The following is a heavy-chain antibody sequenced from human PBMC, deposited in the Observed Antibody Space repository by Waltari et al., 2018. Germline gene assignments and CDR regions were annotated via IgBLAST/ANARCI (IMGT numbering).Heavy chain of an antibody. CDR2: INPNSGGT. Sequence: QVQLVQSGAEVKKPGASVKVSCKASGYTFTGYYMHWVRRAAGQGLEWMGRINPNSGGTNYAQKFQGRVTMTRDTSISTAYMELSRLRSDDTAVYYCARDLTTVVTHAAFDIWGQGTMVTVSS. J-gene: IGHJ3*02. CDR3: ARDLTTVVTHAAFDI. CDR1: GYTFTGYY. V-gene: IGHV1-2*06. D-gene: IGHD4-17*01.